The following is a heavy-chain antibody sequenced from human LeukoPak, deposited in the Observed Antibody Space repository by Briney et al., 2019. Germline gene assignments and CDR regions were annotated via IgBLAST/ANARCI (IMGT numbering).Heavy chain of an antibody. CDR2: IITYNGNT. Sequence: GASVKVSCKASGYTFTSYGISWVRQAPGQGLEWMGYIITYNGNTNYAQKLQGRVTMTTDTSTSTAYMELRSLRSEDTAVYYCAALGNYYDSSGNWFDYWGQGTLVTVSS. CDR1: GYTFTSYG. J-gene: IGHJ4*02. CDR3: AALGNYYDSSGNWFDY. D-gene: IGHD3-22*01. V-gene: IGHV1-18*01.